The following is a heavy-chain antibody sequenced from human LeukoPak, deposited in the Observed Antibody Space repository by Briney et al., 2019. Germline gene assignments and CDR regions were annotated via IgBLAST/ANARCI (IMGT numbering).Heavy chain of an antibody. CDR1: GYTFTGYY. CDR3: ARGDVVVVAAIITTRELDV. CDR2: IIPIFGTA. J-gene: IGHJ6*04. D-gene: IGHD2-15*01. Sequence: SVKVSCKASGYTFTGYYMHWVRQAPGQGLEWMGGIIPIFGTANYAQKFQGRVTITADESTSTAYMELSSLRSEDTAVYYCARGDVVVVAAIITTRELDVWGKGTTVTISS. V-gene: IGHV1-69*13.